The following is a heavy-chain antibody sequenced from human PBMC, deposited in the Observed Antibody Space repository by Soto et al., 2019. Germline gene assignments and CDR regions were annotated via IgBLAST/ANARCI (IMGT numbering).Heavy chain of an antibody. D-gene: IGHD4-4*01. CDR2: IHPGDSDT. CDR3: ARINSKEYYYYMDV. CDR1: VYSFTNYW. V-gene: IGHV5-51*01. J-gene: IGHJ6*03. Sequence: GESLKSSCKGSVYSFTNYWIGWVRQMPGKGLEWMGIIHPGDSDTGHSPSFQGQVTISADRSISTAYLQWSSLKASDTAMYYCARINSKEYYYYMDVWGKGTAVTVSS.